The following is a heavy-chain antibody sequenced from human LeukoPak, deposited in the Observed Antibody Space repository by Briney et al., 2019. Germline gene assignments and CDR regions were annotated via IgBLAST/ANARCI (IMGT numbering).Heavy chain of an antibody. CDR2: ISYDGSNK. CDR1: GFTFSSYG. Sequence: PGGSLRLSCAASGFTFSSYGMHWVRQAPGKGLEWVAVISYDGSNKYYADSVKGRFTISRDNAKNSLHLQMNSLRAEDTAVYYCARDGGYCSSTGCYDRLDSWGQGTLVTVSS. D-gene: IGHD2-2*01. CDR3: ARDGGYCSSTGCYDRLDS. V-gene: IGHV3-30*03. J-gene: IGHJ4*02.